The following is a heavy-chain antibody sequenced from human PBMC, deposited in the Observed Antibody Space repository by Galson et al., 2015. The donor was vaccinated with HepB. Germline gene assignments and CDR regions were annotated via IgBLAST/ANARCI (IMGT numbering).Heavy chain of an antibody. V-gene: IGHV3-49*03. CDR3: AREEDCSGTSCHSV. CDR2: IRSKTYGGTT. D-gene: IGHD2-15*01. CDR1: GFTFGDYA. J-gene: IGHJ4*02. Sequence: SLRLSCAASGFTFGDYAMSWFRQAPGKGLEWVGFIRSKTYGGTTEHAAAVKGRFTVSRDDSESIAYLQMSSLRTGDTAVYYCAREEDCSGTSCHSVWGQGTLVTVSS.